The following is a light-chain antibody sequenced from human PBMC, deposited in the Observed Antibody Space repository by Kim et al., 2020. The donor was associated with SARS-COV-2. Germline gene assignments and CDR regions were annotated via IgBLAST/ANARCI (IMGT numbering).Light chain of an antibody. Sequence: QAVVTQEPSLTVSPGGTVTLTCGSSTGPVTSGHFPYWFQQKPRHGPKTLIYDSTSKHSWTPARFSGSLLGGKAALTLSGAQPEDEADYYCWLSHSGVRVFGGGTQLTVL. V-gene: IGLV7-46*01. CDR1: TGPVTSGHF. CDR3: WLSHSGVRV. CDR2: DST. J-gene: IGLJ2*01.